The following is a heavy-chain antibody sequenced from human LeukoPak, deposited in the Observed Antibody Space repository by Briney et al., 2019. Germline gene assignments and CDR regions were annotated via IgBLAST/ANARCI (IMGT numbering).Heavy chain of an antibody. Sequence: ASVKVSCEASGYTFTGYYMHWVRQAPGQGLEWMGWINPNSGGTNYAQKFQGRVTMTRDTSISTAYMELSRLRSDDTAVYYCARPKGYSYGGGFDYWGQGTLVTVSS. CDR1: GYTFTGYY. CDR3: ARPKGYSYGGGFDY. V-gene: IGHV1-2*02. CDR2: INPNSGGT. J-gene: IGHJ4*02. D-gene: IGHD5-18*01.